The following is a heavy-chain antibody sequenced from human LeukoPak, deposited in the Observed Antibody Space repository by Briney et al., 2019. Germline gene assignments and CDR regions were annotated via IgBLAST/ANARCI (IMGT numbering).Heavy chain of an antibody. CDR1: GGSISSSSYY. CDR2: IYYSGST. V-gene: IGHV4-39*07. Sequence: PSETLSLTCTVSGGSISSSSYYWGWIRQPPGKGLEWIGSIYYSGSTYYNPSLKSRVTISVDTSKNQFSLKLSSVTAADTAVYYCARLGEVRMATYYYYGMDVWGQGTTVTVSS. CDR3: ARLGEVRMATYYYYGMDV. J-gene: IGHJ6*02. D-gene: IGHD5-24*01.